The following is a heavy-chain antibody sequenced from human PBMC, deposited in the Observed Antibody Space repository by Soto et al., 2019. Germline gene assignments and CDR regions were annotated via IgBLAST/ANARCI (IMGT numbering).Heavy chain of an antibody. CDR3: ARPQWELDDDAFDI. V-gene: IGHV1-69*13. Sequence: GASVKVSCKASGGTFSSYAISWVRQAPGQGLEWMGGIIPIFATANYAQKFQGRVTITADESTSTAYMELSSLRSEDTAVYYCARPQWELDDDAFDIWGQGTMVTVSS. D-gene: IGHD1-26*01. CDR2: IIPIFATA. CDR1: GGTFSSYA. J-gene: IGHJ3*02.